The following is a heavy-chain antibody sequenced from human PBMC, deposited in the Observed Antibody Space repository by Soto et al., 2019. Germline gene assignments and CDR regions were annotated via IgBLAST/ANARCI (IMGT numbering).Heavy chain of an antibody. CDR3: ASNYGDYRYYYGMDV. D-gene: IGHD4-17*01. J-gene: IGHJ6*02. CDR2: IIPLFGTA. CDR1: GGTFSSYA. V-gene: IGHV1-69*12. Sequence: QVQLVLSGAEVKKPGSSVKVSCKASGGTFSSYAISWVRQAPGQGLEWMAGIIPLFGTADYAQKFQGRVTITADESTSTAYMELSSLRSEDTAVYYCASNYGDYRYYYGMDVWGQGTTVTVSS.